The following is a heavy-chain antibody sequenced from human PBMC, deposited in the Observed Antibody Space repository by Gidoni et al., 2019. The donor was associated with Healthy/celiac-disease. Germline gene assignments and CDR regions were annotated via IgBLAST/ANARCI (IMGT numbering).Heavy chain of an antibody. CDR1: GGSFSGYY. CDR2: INHSGST. Sequence: QVQLQQWGAGLLKPSETLSLTCAVYGGSFSGYYWRWSRQPPGKGLEWIGEINHSGSTNYNPSLKSRVTISVDTSKNQFSLKLSSVTAADTAVYYCARGKPTYGSGSYKHRRGDAFDIWGQGTMVTVSS. J-gene: IGHJ3*02. D-gene: IGHD3-10*01. CDR3: ARGKPTYGSGSYKHRRGDAFDI. V-gene: IGHV4-34*01.